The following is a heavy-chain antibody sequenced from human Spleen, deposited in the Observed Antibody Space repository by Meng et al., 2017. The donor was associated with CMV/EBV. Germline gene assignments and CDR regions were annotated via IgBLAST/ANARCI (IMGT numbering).Heavy chain of an antibody. Sequence: GESLKISCAASGFNFKTYWMTWVRQAPGKGLEWVANIKQDGSEKYYVDSVKDRFTISRDNAKNSLYLQMNSLRVEDTALYYCAKEGIGGFDHWGQGTLVTVSS. CDR2: IKQDGSEK. CDR1: GFNFKTYW. CDR3: AKEGIGGFDH. D-gene: IGHD2-21*01. V-gene: IGHV3-7*03. J-gene: IGHJ4*02.